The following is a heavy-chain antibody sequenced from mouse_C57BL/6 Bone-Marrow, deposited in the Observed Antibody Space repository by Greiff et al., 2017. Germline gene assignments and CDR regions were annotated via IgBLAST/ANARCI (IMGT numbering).Heavy chain of an antibody. D-gene: IGHD2-4*01. CDR3: ARPIYYDYDGGFAY. Sequence: DVKLVESGGDLVKPGGSLKLSWAASGFTFSSYGMSWVRQTPDKRLEWVATISSGGSYTYYPDSVKGRFTISRDNAKNTLYLQMSSLKSEDTAMYYCARPIYYDYDGGFAYWGQGTLVTVSA. V-gene: IGHV5-6*02. J-gene: IGHJ3*01. CDR2: ISSGGSYT. CDR1: GFTFSSYG.